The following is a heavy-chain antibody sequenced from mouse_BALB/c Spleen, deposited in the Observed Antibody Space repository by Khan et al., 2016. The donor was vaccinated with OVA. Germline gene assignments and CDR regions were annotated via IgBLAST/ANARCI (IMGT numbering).Heavy chain of an antibody. CDR3: TRGGHGSPFDY. D-gene: IGHD1-1*01. J-gene: IGHJ2*01. Sequence: EVQLQQSGPELVKPGASVKIPCKASGYTFTDYNMDWVKQSHGKSLEWIGDITPNNGGTIYNQRFKGKATLTVDKSSSTAYMEHRSLTSEDTAVYYCTRGGHGSPFDYWGQGTTLTVSS. CDR1: GYTFTDYN. CDR2: ITPNNGGT. V-gene: IGHV1-18*01.